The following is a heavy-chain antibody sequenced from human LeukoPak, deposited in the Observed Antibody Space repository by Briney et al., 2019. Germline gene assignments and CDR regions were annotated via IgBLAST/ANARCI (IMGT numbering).Heavy chain of an antibody. D-gene: IGHD3-3*01. CDR2: IYHSGST. J-gene: IGHJ4*02. V-gene: IGHV4-4*02. CDR1: GGSISSSNW. CDR3: ARLDYDFWSGNHDY. Sequence: SETLSLTCAVSGGSISSSNWWSWVRQPPGKGLEWIGEIYHSGSTNYNPSLKSRVTISVDTSKNQFSLRLSSVSAADTAVYYCARLDYDFWSGNHDYWGQGTLVTVSS.